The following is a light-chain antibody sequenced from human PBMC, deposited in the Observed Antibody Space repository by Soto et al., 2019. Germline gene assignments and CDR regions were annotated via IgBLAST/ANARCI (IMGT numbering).Light chain of an antibody. J-gene: IGKJ1*01. CDR2: GAS. CDR1: QDVSSN. CDR3: QQYENYWT. V-gene: IGKV3-15*01. Sequence: EMVVTQSPATLSVSPGERATLSCRASQDVSSNLAWYQQKPGQAPSLLIYGASTRATGTPARFSGSGSGTEFSLTISNLQPDDSATYYCQQYENYWTFGQGTRVEIK.